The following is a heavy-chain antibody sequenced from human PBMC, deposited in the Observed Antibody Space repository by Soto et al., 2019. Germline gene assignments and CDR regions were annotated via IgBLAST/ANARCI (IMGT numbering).Heavy chain of an antibody. CDR2: INHSGST. Sequence: SETLSLTCAVYGASFTGYYWSWIRQPPGKGLEWIGEINHSGSTNYNPSLKSRLTISLTTSKNQSSLKLSSVTAADTAVYYWARGGLWDYYDSSGYPTGRRYYYGMDSWGQGTTVTVSS. CDR1: GASFTGYY. J-gene: IGHJ6*02. V-gene: IGHV4-34*01. CDR3: ARGGLWDYYDSSGYPTGRRYYYGMDS. D-gene: IGHD3-22*01.